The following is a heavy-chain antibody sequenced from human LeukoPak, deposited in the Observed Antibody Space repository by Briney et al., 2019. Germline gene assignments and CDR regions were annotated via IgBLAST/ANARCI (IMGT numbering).Heavy chain of an antibody. D-gene: IGHD3-10*01. Sequence: PGGSLRLSCAASGFTFSSYAIHWVRQAPGKGLEWVALISYDGSNKYYADSVKGRFTISRDNAKNTLYLQMKSLRAEDTAVYYCVRDRGGLPIVYWGQGSLVTVSS. CDR1: GFTFSSYA. J-gene: IGHJ4*02. V-gene: IGHV3-30-3*01. CDR2: ISYDGSNK. CDR3: VRDRGGLPIVY.